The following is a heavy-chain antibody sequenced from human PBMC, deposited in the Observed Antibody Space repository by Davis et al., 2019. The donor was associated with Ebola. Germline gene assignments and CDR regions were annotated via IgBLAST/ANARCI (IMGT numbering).Heavy chain of an antibody. CDR2: IYYSGST. CDR3: ARDRGYLFGMDV. V-gene: IGHV4-39*07. CDR1: GGSISSSSYY. Sequence: MPSETLSLTCTVSGGSISSSSYYWGWIRQPPGTGLEWIGSIYYSGSTYYNPSLKSRVTISVDPSRNQFSLKLSSVTAADTAVYYCARDRGYLFGMDVWGQGTTVTVSS. J-gene: IGHJ6*02. D-gene: IGHD5-18*01.